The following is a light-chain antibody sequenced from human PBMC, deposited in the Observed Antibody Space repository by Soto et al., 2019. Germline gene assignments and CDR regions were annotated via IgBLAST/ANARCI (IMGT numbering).Light chain of an antibody. CDR1: SSNIGSNY. V-gene: IGLV1-47*01. CDR2: RAD. CDR3: AAWDDTLSGVV. J-gene: IGLJ2*01. Sequence: QSVLTQPPSASGAPGQAVTISCSGRSSNIGSNYVYWYQQLPETAPRLLLYRADQRPSGIPDRFSGSKSGTSASLAISGLRSEVEADYYCAAWDDTLSGVVFGGGTKRTLL.